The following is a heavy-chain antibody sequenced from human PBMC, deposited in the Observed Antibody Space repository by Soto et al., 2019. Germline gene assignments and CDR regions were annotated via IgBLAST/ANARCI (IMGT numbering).Heavy chain of an antibody. J-gene: IGHJ4*02. CDR1: GGSISSGDYY. CDR3: AREYYDYVWGSYRSDTAFDY. Sequence: SETLSLTCTVSGGSISSGDYYWSWIRQPPGKGLEWIGYIYYSGSTYYNPSLKSRVTISVDTSKNQFSLKLSSVTAADTAVYYCAREYYDYVWGSYRSDTAFDYWGQGTLVTVYS. CDR2: IYYSGST. D-gene: IGHD3-16*02. V-gene: IGHV4-30-4*01.